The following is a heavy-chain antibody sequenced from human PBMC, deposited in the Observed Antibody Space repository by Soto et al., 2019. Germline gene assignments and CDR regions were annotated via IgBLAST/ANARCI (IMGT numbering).Heavy chain of an antibody. D-gene: IGHD2-15*01. J-gene: IGHJ5*02. CDR3: ARDVKWDSCSGGSCYRSETFDP. Sequence: SGTLFLTCSFSGASISQYYWSLVREPPGKGLEWSGDIYFRGSTEYNPSLHSRPTLSAELPKNQFSLRLSSMTAADTAVYYCARDVKWDSCSGGSCYRSETFDPWGQGTLV. V-gene: IGHV4-4*08. CDR1: GASISQYY. CDR2: IYFRGST.